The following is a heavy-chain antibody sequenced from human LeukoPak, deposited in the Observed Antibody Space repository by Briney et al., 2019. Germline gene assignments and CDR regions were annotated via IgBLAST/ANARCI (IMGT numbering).Heavy chain of an antibody. Sequence: GGSLRLSCAASGFTFSSYWMTWVRQAPGKGLEWVANIKQDGSKKNYVDSVKGRFTISRDNAKNSLYLQMNSLRAEDTAVYYCATTAVADAYYYYGMDVWGQGTTVTVSS. CDR3: ATTAVADAYYYYGMDV. CDR1: GFTFSSYW. V-gene: IGHV3-7*01. CDR2: IKQDGSKK. D-gene: IGHD6-19*01. J-gene: IGHJ6*02.